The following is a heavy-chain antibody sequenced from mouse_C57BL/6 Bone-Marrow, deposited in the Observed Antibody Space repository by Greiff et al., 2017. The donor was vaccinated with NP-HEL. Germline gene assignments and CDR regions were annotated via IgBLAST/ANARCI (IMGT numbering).Heavy chain of an antibody. V-gene: IGHV5-12*01. CDR2: ISNGGGST. CDR1: GFTFSDYY. D-gene: IGHD3-2*02. CDR3: ARHGSSGFYFDY. J-gene: IGHJ2*01. Sequence: DVMLVESGGGLVQPGGSLKLSCAASGFTFSDYYMYWVRQTPEKRLEWVAYISNGGGSTYYPDTVKGRFTISRDNAKNTLYLQMSRLKSEDTAMYYCARHGSSGFYFDYWGQGTTLTVSS.